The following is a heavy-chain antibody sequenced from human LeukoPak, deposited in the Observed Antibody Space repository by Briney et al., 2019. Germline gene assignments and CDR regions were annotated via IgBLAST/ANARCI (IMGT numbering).Heavy chain of an antibody. D-gene: IGHD1-26*01. J-gene: IGHJ6*02. V-gene: IGHV1-18*01. CDR1: GYTFTSYG. CDR2: ISAYNGNT. Sequence: ASVKVSCKASGYTFTSYGISWVRQAPGQGLEWMGWISAYNGNTNYAQKLQGRVTMTTDTSTSTAYMELRSLRSDDTAVYYRARELPTWELQYYYYGMDVWGQGTTVTVSS. CDR3: ARELPTWELQYYYYGMDV.